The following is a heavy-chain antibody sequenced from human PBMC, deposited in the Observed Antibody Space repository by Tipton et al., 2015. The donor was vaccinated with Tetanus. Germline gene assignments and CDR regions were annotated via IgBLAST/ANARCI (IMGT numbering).Heavy chain of an antibody. D-gene: IGHD1-1*01. Sequence: QSGPEVKKPGASVKVSCKASGYTFTGYYMHWVRQAPGQGLEWMGWINPNSGGTNYAQKFQGRITMTRDTSTNTVYMEVSGLKSEDTAVYYCARLKVLAWNDRVEFYGMDVWGQGTTIAVSS. CDR1: GYTFTGYY. J-gene: IGHJ6*02. V-gene: IGHV1-2*02. CDR3: ARLKVLAWNDRVEFYGMDV. CDR2: INPNSGGT.